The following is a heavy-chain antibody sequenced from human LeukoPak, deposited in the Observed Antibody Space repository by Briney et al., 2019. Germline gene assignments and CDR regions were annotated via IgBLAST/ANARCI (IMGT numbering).Heavy chain of an antibody. V-gene: IGHV4-39*07. CDR2: IYYSGST. D-gene: IGHD3-22*01. Sequence: SETLSLTCTVSGYSISSSSYYWGWIRQPPGKGLEWIGSIYYSGSTYYNPSLKSRVTISVDTSKNQFSLKLSSVTAADTAVYYCARDLDWRDYDENWFDPWGQGTLVTVSS. CDR1: GYSISSSSYY. J-gene: IGHJ5*02. CDR3: ARDLDWRDYDENWFDP.